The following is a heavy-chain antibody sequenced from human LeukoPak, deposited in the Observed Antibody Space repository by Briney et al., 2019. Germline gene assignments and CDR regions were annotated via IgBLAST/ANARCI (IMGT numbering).Heavy chain of an antibody. CDR2: ISGSGGST. CDR3: AKGGNIPAAMDRIEPEFDY. D-gene: IGHD2-2*01. V-gene: IGHV3-23*01. J-gene: IGHJ4*02. CDR1: GFTFSSYA. Sequence: GGSLRLSCAASGFTFSSYAMSWVRQAPGKGREWVSAISGSGGSTYYADSVKGRFTISRDNSKNTLYLQMNRLRAEDTAVYYCAKGGNIPAAMDRIEPEFDYWGQGTLVTVSS.